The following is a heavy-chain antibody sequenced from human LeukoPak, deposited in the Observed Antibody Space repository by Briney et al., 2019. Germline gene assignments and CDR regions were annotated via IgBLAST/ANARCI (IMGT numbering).Heavy chain of an antibody. V-gene: IGHV1-2*02. CDR3: ARYRQAGTLDY. J-gene: IGHJ4*02. CDR1: VYTFTRYF. D-gene: IGHD1-7*01. Sequence: ASVTVSYMASVYTFTRYFMHWVRQAPGQGLGWRGWINPNSGGTNYEQMFQGRVTMTRDTSISTAYMELSRLRSDDTAVYYCARYRQAGTLDYWGQGTLVTVSS. CDR2: INPNSGGT.